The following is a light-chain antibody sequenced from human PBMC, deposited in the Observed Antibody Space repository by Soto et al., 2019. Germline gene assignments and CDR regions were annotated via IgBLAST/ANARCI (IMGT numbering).Light chain of an antibody. CDR3: HQRIKWPRT. J-gene: IGKJ1*01. CDR1: QRISHY. V-gene: IGKV3-11*01. CDR2: DAS. Sequence: IVVTQAPATLSLSPGESATLSCRASQRISHYLAWYQQKPGQAPRLLIYDASXRAXGIPARLSGSGSGTDFTLTMSSLEPEDFAVYYCHQRIKWPRTFGHGTKVDIK.